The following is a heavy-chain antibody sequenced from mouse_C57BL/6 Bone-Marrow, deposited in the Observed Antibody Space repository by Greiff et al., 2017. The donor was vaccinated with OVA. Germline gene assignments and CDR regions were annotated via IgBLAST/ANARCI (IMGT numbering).Heavy chain of an antibody. CDR2: INPNNGGT. CDR3: ARLDYGYDDDGDYFDY. CDR1: GYTFTDYN. V-gene: IGHV1-22*01. D-gene: IGHD2-2*01. Sequence: VQLQQSGPELVKPGASVKMSCKASGYTFTDYNMHWVKQSHGKSLEWIGYINPNNGGTSYNQKFKGKATLTVNKSSSTAYMELRSLTSEDSAVYYCARLDYGYDDDGDYFDYWGQGTTLTVSS. J-gene: IGHJ2*01.